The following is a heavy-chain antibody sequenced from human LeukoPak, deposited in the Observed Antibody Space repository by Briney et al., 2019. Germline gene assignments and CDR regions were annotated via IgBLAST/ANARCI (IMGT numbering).Heavy chain of an antibody. CDR1: GFTFSSYS. CDR2: ISSSGGSI. V-gene: IGHV3-23*01. D-gene: IGHD5-18*01. J-gene: IGHJ3*02. CDR3: ARARSSYGYGDAFDI. Sequence: PGGSLRLSCAASGFTFSSYSMNWVRQAPGKGLEWVSGISSSGGSIYYADSVKGRFTISRDNSKNTLYLQMNSLRAEDTAVYYCARARSSYGYGDAFDIWGQGTMVTVSS.